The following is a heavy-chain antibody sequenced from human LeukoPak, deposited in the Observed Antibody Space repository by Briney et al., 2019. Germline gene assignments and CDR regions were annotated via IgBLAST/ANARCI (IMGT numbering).Heavy chain of an antibody. Sequence: ASVKVSCKASGYTFTGYYMHWVRQAPGQGLEWMGWINPNSGGTNYAQKFQGRVTMTRDTSISTAYMELSRLRSDDTAVYYCARDSQECNNWNFCFYYYYYMDAWGKGTTVTVSS. D-gene: IGHD1-7*01. J-gene: IGHJ6*03. CDR1: GYTFTGYY. CDR2: INPNSGGT. V-gene: IGHV1-2*02. CDR3: ARDSQECNNWNFCFYYYYYMDA.